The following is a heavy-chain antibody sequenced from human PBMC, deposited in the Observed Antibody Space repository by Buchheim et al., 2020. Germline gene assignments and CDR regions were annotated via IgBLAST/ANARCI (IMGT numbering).Heavy chain of an antibody. V-gene: IGHV4-34*01. CDR3: ARGSTGYYEGYNWFDP. D-gene: IGHD3-22*01. CDR1: GGSFSGYY. J-gene: IGHJ5*02. Sequence: QVQLQQWGAGLLKPSETLSLTCAVYGGSFSGYYWSWIRQPPGKGLEWIGEINHSGSANYNPSLKSRVTISVDPSKNQFPLKLSAVTAADTAVYYCARGSTGYYEGYNWFDPWGQGTL. CDR2: INHSGSA.